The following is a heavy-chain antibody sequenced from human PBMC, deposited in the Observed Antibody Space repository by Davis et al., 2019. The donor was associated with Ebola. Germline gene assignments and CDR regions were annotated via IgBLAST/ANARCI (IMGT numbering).Heavy chain of an antibody. J-gene: IGHJ4*02. V-gene: IGHV3-15*01. Sequence: GESLKISCAVSGFILNTDWMSWVRQAPGKGLEWVGRVKSKSEGGTIDYAAPVKGRFSISGDVSANTLYLRMNSLKVEDTAVYYCTSSASTEDFDYWGQGTLVTVSS. D-gene: IGHD3-10*01. CDR3: TSSASTEDFDY. CDR1: GFILNTDW. CDR2: VKSKSEGGTI.